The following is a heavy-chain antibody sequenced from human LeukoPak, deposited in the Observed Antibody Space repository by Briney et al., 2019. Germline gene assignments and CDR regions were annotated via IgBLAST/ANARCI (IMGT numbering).Heavy chain of an antibody. D-gene: IGHD1-14*01. CDR3: ARRSGPRRPTLFDY. J-gene: IGHJ4*02. Sequence: PSETLSLTCTVSGGSISSSSYYWSWIRQPPGKGLEWIGEINHSGSTNYNPSLKSRVTISVDTSKNQFSLKLSSVTAADTAVYYCARRSGPRRPTLFDYWGQGTLVTVSS. CDR2: INHSGST. CDR1: GGSISSSSYY. V-gene: IGHV4-39*07.